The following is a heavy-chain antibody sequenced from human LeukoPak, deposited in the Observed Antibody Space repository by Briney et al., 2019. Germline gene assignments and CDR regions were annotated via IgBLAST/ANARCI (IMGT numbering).Heavy chain of an antibody. Sequence: SETLSLTCTVSGGSVSSGSYYWSWIRQPSGKGLEWIGYIYYSGSTNYNPSLKSRVTISVDTSKNQFSLKLSSVTAADTAVYYCARGLQYWGQGTLVTVSS. V-gene: IGHV4-61*01. CDR1: GGSVSSGSYY. J-gene: IGHJ4*02. CDR2: IYYSGST. CDR3: ARGLQY.